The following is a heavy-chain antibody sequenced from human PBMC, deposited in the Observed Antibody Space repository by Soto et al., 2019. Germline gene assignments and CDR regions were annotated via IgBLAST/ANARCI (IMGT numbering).Heavy chain of an antibody. D-gene: IGHD2-15*01. CDR2: INHSGST. CDR1: GGSFSGYY. J-gene: IGHJ6*02. Sequence: QVQLQQWGAGLLKPSETLSLTCAVYGGSFSGYYWSWIRQPPGKGLEWIGEINHSGSTNYNPSLTSRVTISVDTSKNQFSLKLSSVTAADTAVYYCATLLGGPDCSGGSCYSSYYGMDVWGQGTTVTVSS. CDR3: ATLLGGPDCSGGSCYSSYYGMDV. V-gene: IGHV4-34*01.